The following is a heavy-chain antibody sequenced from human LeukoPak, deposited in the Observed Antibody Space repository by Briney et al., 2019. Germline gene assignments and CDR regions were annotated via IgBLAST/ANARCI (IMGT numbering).Heavy chain of an antibody. CDR1: GYSFTNYW. CDR2: IDPTDSYS. D-gene: IGHD3-16*01. Sequence: GESLKISCKGSGYSFTNYWISWVRQMPGKGLEWMGRIDPTDSYSNYSPSLKGHVTISADKSISTAYLQWTNLEASDTGMYYCARLRVGGQDYCDYWGQGTLVTVSS. J-gene: IGHJ4*02. V-gene: IGHV5-10-1*01. CDR3: ARLRVGGQDYCDY.